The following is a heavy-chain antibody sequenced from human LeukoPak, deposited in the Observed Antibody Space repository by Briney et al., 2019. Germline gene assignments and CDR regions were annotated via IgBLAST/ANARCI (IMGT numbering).Heavy chain of an antibody. CDR2: IYSSGST. Sequence: SETLSLTCTVSSGSISSGSFYYWNWIRQPAGKGLEWFGRIYSSGSTHYNPSLKSRVTISVDTSKNQFSLKLNSVTAADTAVYYCARGQGPRYYYGSGSYRMHYGMDVRGQGTTVTVSS. CDR1: SGSISSGSFYY. D-gene: IGHD3-10*01. CDR3: ARGQGPRYYYGSGSYRMHYGMDV. V-gene: IGHV4-61*02. J-gene: IGHJ6*02.